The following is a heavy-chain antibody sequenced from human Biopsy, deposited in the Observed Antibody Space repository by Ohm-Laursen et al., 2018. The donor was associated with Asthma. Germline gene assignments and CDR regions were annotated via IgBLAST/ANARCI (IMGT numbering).Heavy chain of an antibody. Sequence: SLRLSCTAPGFSFSNFGMHWVRQVPGKGPEWVALISFDGRYEYYADSVKGRFTISRDNPMKRLYLQMSSLTAEDTAVYYCASRGGDFWSGYYMDYWGQGTLVTVSS. CDR3: ASRGGDFWSGYYMDY. J-gene: IGHJ4*02. V-gene: IGHV3-30*03. D-gene: IGHD3-3*01. CDR1: GFSFSNFG. CDR2: ISFDGRYE.